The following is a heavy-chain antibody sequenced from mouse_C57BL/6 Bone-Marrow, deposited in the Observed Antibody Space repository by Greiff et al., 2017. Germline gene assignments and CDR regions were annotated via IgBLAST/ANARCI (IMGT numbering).Heavy chain of an antibody. CDR2: ISDGGSYT. Sequence: EVQGVESGGGLVKPGGSLKLSCAASGFTFSSYAMSWVRQTPEKRLEWVATISDGGSYTYYPDNVKVRFTISRDNAKNNLYLQMSHLKSEDTAMYYCARDQAWFAYWGQGTLVTVSA. D-gene: IGHD3-2*02. J-gene: IGHJ3*01. V-gene: IGHV5-4*01. CDR1: GFTFSSYA. CDR3: ARDQAWFAY.